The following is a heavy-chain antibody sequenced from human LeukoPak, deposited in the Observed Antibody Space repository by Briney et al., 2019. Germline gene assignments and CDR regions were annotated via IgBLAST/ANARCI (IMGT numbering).Heavy chain of an antibody. CDR1: GDTLTELS. Sequence: ASVKVSCKVSGDTLTELSTHWVRQAPGKGLEWMGGFDPEHGEMIYAQRLQGRVTMTEDRSTDTAYMELSSLRSEDTAVYYCATGGPWDLLKYWGQGTLVTVSS. D-gene: IGHD3-9*01. V-gene: IGHV1-24*01. CDR2: FDPEHGEM. J-gene: IGHJ4*02. CDR3: ATGGPWDLLKY.